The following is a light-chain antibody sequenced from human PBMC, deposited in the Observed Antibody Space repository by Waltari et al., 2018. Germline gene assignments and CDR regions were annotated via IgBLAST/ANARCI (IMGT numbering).Light chain of an antibody. V-gene: IGLV2-14*01. CDR3: SSYTSSSTLYV. Sequence: QSALTQPASVSGSPGQSITTSCTGTSSDVGGYNHVSWYQQHPGKAPKLMIYDVSKRPSGVSNRFSGSKSGNTASLTISGLQAEDEADYYCSSYTSSSTLYVFGTGTKVTVL. CDR2: DVS. CDR1: SSDVGGYNH. J-gene: IGLJ1*01.